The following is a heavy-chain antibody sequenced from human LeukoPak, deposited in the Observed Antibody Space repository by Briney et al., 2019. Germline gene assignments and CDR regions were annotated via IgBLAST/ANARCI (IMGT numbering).Heavy chain of an antibody. V-gene: IGHV4-61*02. D-gene: IGHD3-10*01. CDR3: ASSLYGSGSYNWFDP. CDR2: IYTSGST. J-gene: IGHJ5*02. Sequence: KPSQTLSLTCTVSGGSISSGSYYWSWIRQPAGKGLEWIGRIYTSGSTNYNPSLKSRVTISVDTSKNQFSLKLSSVTAADTAVYYCASSLYGSGSYNWFDPWGQGTLVTVSS. CDR1: GGSISSGSYY.